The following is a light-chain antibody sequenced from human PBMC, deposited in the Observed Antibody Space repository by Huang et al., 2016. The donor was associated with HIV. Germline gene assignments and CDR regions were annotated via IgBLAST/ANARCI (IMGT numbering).Light chain of an antibody. CDR1: QSVNNNF. Sequence: EIVLTQSPGTLSLSPGERATLSCRARQSVNNNFLAWYQQKPGQAPRLLIYGASSRATGVPDRFRGSWSGTDFTLTISRLEPEDFAVYYCHQYGDSRGTFGQGTKVEIK. CDR2: GAS. V-gene: IGKV3-20*01. CDR3: HQYGDSRGT. J-gene: IGKJ1*01.